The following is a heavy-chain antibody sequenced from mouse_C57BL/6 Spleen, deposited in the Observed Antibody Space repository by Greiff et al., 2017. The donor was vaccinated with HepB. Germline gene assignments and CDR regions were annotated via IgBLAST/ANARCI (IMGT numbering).Heavy chain of an antibody. J-gene: IGHJ3*01. CDR2: ISSGSSTI. Sequence: DVKLVESGGGLVKPGGSLKLSCAASGFTFSDYGMHWVRQAPEKGLEWVAYISSGSSTIYYADTVKGRFTISRDNAKNTLFLQMTSLRSEDTAMYYCASEGRGFAYWGQGTLVTVSA. CDR1: GFTFSDYG. CDR3: ASEGRGFAY. V-gene: IGHV5-17*01. D-gene: IGHD3-3*01.